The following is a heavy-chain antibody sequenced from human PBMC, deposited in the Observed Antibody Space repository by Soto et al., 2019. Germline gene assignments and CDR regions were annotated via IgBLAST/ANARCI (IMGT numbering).Heavy chain of an antibody. CDR3: ARARFQVLYGKPYFDS. V-gene: IGHV4-31*03. Sequence: SETLSLTCTVSGGSITTGGSYWSWIRQHPGKGLEWIGNIYHSGNTYYNPSLKSRLTISVDTSKNHFSLMVDSVTAADTAVYYCARARFQVLYGKPYFDSWGQGTLVTVSS. CDR2: IYHSGNT. J-gene: IGHJ4*02. CDR1: GGSITTGGSY. D-gene: IGHD2-2*02.